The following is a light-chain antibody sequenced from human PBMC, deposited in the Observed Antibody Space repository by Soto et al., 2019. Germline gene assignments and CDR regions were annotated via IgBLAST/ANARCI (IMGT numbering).Light chain of an antibody. J-gene: IGKJ1*01. V-gene: IGKV3-20*01. CDR1: QSVSSY. CDR3: QQYGSSPRT. CDR2: DAS. Sequence: EIVLTQSPATLSLSPGERATLSCRASQSVSSYLAWYQQKPGQAPRLLIYDASNRATGIPDRFSGSGSGTDFTLTISRLEPEDFAVYYCQQYGSSPRTFDQGTKVEIK.